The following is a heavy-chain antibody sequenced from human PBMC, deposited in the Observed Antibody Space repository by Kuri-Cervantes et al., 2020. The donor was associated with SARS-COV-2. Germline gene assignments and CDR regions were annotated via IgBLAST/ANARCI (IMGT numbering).Heavy chain of an antibody. CDR3: AGRAVTTGGMDV. CDR1: GYTFTSYD. J-gene: IGHJ6*02. Sequence: ASVKVSCKASGYTFTSYDINWVRQATGQGLEWMGWMNPNSGNTGYAQKFQGRVTMTRNTSISTAYMELSSLRSEDTAVYYCAGRAVTTGGMDVWGQGTTVTVSS. D-gene: IGHD4-17*01. CDR2: MNPNSGNT. V-gene: IGHV1-8*02.